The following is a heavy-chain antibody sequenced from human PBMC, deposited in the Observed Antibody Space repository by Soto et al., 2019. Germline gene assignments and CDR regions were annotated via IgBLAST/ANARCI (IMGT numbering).Heavy chain of an antibody. CDR3: ARRAPPDNNYYYYGMDV. CDR2: IIPIFGTA. CDR1: GGTFSSYA. J-gene: IGHJ6*02. Sequence: QVQLVQSGAEVKKPGSSVKVSCKASGGTFSSYAISWVRQAPGQGLEWMGGIIPIFGTANYAQKFQGRVTITGDESTTTAYMELGRLRSEATAAYYFARRAPPDNNYYYYGMDVWGQGTTVTVSS. D-gene: IGHD2-15*01. V-gene: IGHV1-69*01.